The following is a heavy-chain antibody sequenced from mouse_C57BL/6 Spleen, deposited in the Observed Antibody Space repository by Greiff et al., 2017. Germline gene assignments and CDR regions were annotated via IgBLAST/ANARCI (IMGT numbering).Heavy chain of an antibody. CDR3: AREENYYGSSFWYFDV. J-gene: IGHJ1*03. CDR2: IYPGDGDT. D-gene: IGHD1-1*01. Sequence: VQLQQSGPELVKPGASVKISCKASGYAFSSSWMNWVKQRPGKGLEWIGRIYPGDGDTNYNGKFKGKATLTADKSSSTAYMQLSSLTSEDSAVYFCAREENYYGSSFWYFDVWGTGTTVTVSS. CDR1: GYAFSSSW. V-gene: IGHV1-82*01.